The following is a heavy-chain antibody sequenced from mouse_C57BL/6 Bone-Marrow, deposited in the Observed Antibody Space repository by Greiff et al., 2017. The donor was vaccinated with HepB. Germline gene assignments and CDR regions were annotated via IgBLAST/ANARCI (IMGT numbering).Heavy chain of an antibody. D-gene: IGHD1-1*01. CDR2: IDPENGDT. J-gene: IGHJ4*01. CDR3: TRSYYGSSGYAMDY. V-gene: IGHV14-4*01. Sequence: EVQVVESGAELVRPGASVKLSCTASGFNIKDDYMHWVKQRPEQGLEWIGWIDPENGDTEYASKFQGKATITADTSSNTAYLQLSSLTSEDTAVYYCTRSYYGSSGYAMDYWGQGTSVTVSS. CDR1: GFNIKDDY.